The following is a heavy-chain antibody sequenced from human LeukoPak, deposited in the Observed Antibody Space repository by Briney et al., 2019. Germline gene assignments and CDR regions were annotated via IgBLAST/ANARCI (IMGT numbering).Heavy chain of an antibody. CDR1: GFTFSSYW. D-gene: IGHD3-22*01. V-gene: IGHV3-7*03. CDR3: GRGIVVVSHDFDY. J-gene: IGHJ4*02. CDR2: INHNGNVN. Sequence: PGGSLRLSCAASGFTFSSYWMNWARQAPGKGLEWVASINHNGNVNYYVDSVKGRFTISRDNAKNSLYLQMNSLRAEDTAVYFCGRGIVVVSHDFDYWGQGTLVTVSS.